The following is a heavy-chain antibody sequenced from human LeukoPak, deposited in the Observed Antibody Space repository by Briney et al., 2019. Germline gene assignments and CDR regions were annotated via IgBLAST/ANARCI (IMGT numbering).Heavy chain of an antibody. V-gene: IGHV3-23*01. CDR1: GFTFSIYA. CDR2: ISGSGRNT. CDR3: AKVGYYYDSGRGYFDN. D-gene: IGHD3-10*01. J-gene: IGHJ4*02. Sequence: GGSLRLSCAASGFTFSIYAMTWVRQAPGKGLEWVSVISGSGRNTYYADSVKGRFTISRDNSKNTLYLQMNSLRAEDTAVYYCAKVGYYYDSGRGYFDNWGQGTLVTVSS.